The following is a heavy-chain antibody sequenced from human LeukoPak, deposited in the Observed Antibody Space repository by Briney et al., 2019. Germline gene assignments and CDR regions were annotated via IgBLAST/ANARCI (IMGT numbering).Heavy chain of an antibody. CDR2: VYHSGST. Sequence: SETLSLTCTVSGGSISSSSYYWGWIRQPPGKGLEWIGSVYHSGSTYYNPSLKSRVTISVDTSKNQFSLNLSSVTAADTAVYFCARVKAVITPWVFDSWGQGSLVTVSS. CDR1: GGSISSSSYY. J-gene: IGHJ4*02. D-gene: IGHD4-23*01. CDR3: ARVKAVITPWVFDS. V-gene: IGHV4-39*07.